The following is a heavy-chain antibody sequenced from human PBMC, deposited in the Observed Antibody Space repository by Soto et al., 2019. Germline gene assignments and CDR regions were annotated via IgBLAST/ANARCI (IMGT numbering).Heavy chain of an antibody. V-gene: IGHV3-53*04. D-gene: IGHD3-16*01. CDR1: GFIVSSNY. Sequence: EVQLVESGGGLVRPGGSLRLSCVASGFIVSSNYMSWVRQAPGKGLEWVSVIYSGGSTDYADFVKGRFTISRDNYKNTVYLQMNSLRAEDTAVYYCAREGARGTSDAFDIWGQGTMVTVSS. CDR2: IYSGGST. J-gene: IGHJ3*02. CDR3: AREGARGTSDAFDI.